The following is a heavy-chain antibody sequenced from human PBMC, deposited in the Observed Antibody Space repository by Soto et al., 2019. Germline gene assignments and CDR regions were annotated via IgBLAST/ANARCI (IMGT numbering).Heavy chain of an antibody. J-gene: IGHJ6*03. CDR2: INAGNGNT. V-gene: IGHV1-3*01. Sequence: GASVKVSCKASGYTFTSYAMHWVRQAPGQRLEWMGWINAGNGNTKYSQKFQGRVTITRDTSASTAYMELSSLRSEDTAVYYCARDQGGYCSGGSCRSSYYYYYYMDVWGKGTTVTV. CDR3: ARDQGGYCSGGSCRSSYYYYYYMDV. D-gene: IGHD2-15*01. CDR1: GYTFTSYA.